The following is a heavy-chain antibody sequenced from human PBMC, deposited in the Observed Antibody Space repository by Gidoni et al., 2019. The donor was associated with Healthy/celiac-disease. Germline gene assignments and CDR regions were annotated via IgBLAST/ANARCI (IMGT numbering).Heavy chain of an antibody. CDR3: ARGNHDYGEWGDY. D-gene: IGHD4-17*01. V-gene: IGHV4-30-4*01. Sequence: QVQLQESGPGLVKPSQTLSLTCTVSGSSISSGDYYWSWIRQPPGKGLEWIGYIYYSGSTYYNPSLKSRVTISVDTSKNQFSLKLSSVTAADTAVYYCARGNHDYGEWGDYWGQGTLVTVSS. CDR2: IYYSGST. J-gene: IGHJ4*02. CDR1: GSSISSGDYY.